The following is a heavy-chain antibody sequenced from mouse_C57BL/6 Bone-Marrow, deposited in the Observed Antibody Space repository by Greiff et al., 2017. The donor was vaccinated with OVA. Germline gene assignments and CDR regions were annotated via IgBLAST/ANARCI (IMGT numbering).Heavy chain of an antibody. CDR2: IDPSDSYT. Sequence: VQLVESGAELVMPGASVKLSCKASGYTFTSYWMHWVKQRPGQGLEWIGEIDPSDSYTNYNQKFKGKSTLTVDKSSSTAYMQLSSLTSEDSAVYYCATDGYRYFDVWGTGTTVTVSS. J-gene: IGHJ1*03. CDR3: ATDGYRYFDV. CDR1: GYTFTSYW. D-gene: IGHD2-3*01. V-gene: IGHV1-69*01.